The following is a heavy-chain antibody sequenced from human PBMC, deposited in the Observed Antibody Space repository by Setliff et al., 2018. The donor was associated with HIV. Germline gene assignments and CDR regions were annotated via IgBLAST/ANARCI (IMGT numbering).Heavy chain of an antibody. V-gene: IGHV4-34*01. CDR1: GGSLSGHY. D-gene: IGHD1-7*01. CDR3: ARPGVGTVSFDY. J-gene: IGHJ4*02. Sequence: PSETLSLTCAVYGGSLSGHYWSWIRQPPGKGLEWIGSIYHSGSTHYNPSLKSRVTISVDTSKNQFSLKLSSVTAADTAVYYCARPGVGTVSFDYWGQGLLVTVSS. CDR2: IYHSGST.